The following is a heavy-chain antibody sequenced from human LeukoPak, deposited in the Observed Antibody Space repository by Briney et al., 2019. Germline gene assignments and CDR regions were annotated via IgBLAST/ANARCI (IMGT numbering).Heavy chain of an antibody. Sequence: GGSLRLSCAASGFSVRTNYMSWVRQAPGKGLEWVSLITWDGVTTYYADSVQGRFTISRDNSKNSLYLQMNSLRTEDTALYYCAKGASGWYSGQMQENWGQGTLVTVSS. CDR3: AKGASGWYSGQMQEN. D-gene: IGHD6-19*01. V-gene: IGHV3-43*01. J-gene: IGHJ4*02. CDR2: ITWDGVTT. CDR1: GFSVRTNY.